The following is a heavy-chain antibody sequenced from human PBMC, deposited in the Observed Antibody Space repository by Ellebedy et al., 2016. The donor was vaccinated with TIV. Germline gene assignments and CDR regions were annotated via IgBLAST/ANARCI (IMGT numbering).Heavy chain of an antibody. V-gene: IGHV1-46*01. J-gene: IGHJ4*02. D-gene: IGHD3-22*01. Sequence: ASVKVSCKASGYTFTSYYFYWVRQAPGQGLEWMGIINPTTGNSNYAQKFQGGVTMTRDTSTSTVYMELSSLRSEDTAAYYCARGDNYYYDSSGYYYSHWGQGTLVTVSS. CDR1: GYTFTSYY. CDR2: INPTTGNS. CDR3: ARGDNYYYDSSGYYYSH.